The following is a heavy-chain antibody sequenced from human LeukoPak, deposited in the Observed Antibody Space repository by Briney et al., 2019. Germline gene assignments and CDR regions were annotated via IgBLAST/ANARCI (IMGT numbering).Heavy chain of an antibody. J-gene: IGHJ4*02. D-gene: IGHD5-12*01. CDR2: IYPGDPDT. CDR1: GYSFTSYW. Sequence: GESLKISCKGSGYSFTSYWIGWVRQMPGKGLEWMGIIYPGDPDTRYSPSFQGQVTISADKSINTAYLQWSSLKASDTAMYYCARAPVATKEYYFDYWGQGTLVTVSS. V-gene: IGHV5-51*01. CDR3: ARAPVATKEYYFDY.